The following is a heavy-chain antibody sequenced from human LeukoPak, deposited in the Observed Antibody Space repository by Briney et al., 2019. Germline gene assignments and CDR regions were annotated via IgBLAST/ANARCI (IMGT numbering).Heavy chain of an antibody. D-gene: IGHD6-19*01. CDR2: INPNSGGT. CDR3: ARATRSQYSSGWYY. Sequence: ASVKVSCKASGYTFTGYYMHWVRQAPGQGLEWMGWINPNSGGTNYAQKFQGWVTMTRDTSISTAYMELSRLRSDDTAVYYCARATRSQYSSGWYYWGQGTLVTVSS. J-gene: IGHJ4*02. CDR1: GYTFTGYY. V-gene: IGHV1-2*04.